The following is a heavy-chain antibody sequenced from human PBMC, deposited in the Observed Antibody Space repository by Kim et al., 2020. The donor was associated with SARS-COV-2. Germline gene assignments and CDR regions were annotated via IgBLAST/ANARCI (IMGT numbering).Heavy chain of an antibody. D-gene: IGHD3-22*01. CDR1: GYTFTSYA. CDR2: INTNTGNP. Sequence: ASVKVSCKASGYTFTSYAMNWVRQAPGQGLEWMGWINTNTGNPTYAQGFTGRFVFSLDTSVSTAYLQISSLKAEDTAVYYCARDLTYYYDSSGLNWFDPWGQGTLVTVSS. V-gene: IGHV7-4-1*02. J-gene: IGHJ5*02. CDR3: ARDLTYYYDSSGLNWFDP.